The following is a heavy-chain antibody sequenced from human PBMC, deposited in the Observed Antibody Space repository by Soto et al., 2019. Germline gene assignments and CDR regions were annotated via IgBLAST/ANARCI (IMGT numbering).Heavy chain of an antibody. CDR3: ARVPDY. CDR1: GGSISSGGYS. J-gene: IGHJ4*02. Sequence: QLQLQESGSGLVKPSQTLSLTCAVSGGSISSGGYSWSWIRQPPGKGLEWIGYMYHSGSTYYNPSLXSXXTISIDRSRNQFALKLSSVTAADTAVYDRARVPDYWGQGILVTVSS. V-gene: IGHV4-30-2*01. D-gene: IGHD2-2*01. CDR2: MYHSGST.